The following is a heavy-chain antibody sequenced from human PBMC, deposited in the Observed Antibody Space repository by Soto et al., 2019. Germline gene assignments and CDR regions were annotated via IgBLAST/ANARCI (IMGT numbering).Heavy chain of an antibody. CDR3: AREKGISSSSPYGMDV. Sequence: QVQLVQSGAEVKKPGSSVKVSCKASGGTFSSYAISWVRQAPGQGLERMGGIIPIFGTANYAQKFQGRVTITADKSTSTAYMELSSLRSEDTAVYYCAREKGISSSSPYGMDVWGQGTTVTVSS. CDR2: IIPIFGTA. CDR1: GGTFSSYA. V-gene: IGHV1-69*06. D-gene: IGHD6-6*01. J-gene: IGHJ6*02.